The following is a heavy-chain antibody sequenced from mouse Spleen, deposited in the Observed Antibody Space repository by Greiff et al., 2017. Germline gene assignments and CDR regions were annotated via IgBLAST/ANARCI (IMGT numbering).Heavy chain of an antibody. CDR2: ISNGGGST. D-gene: IGHD1-1*02. Sequence: EVMLVESGGGLVQPGGSLKLSCAASGFTFSSYTMSWVRQTPEKRLEWVAYISNGGGSTYYPDTVKGRFTISRDNAKNTLYLQMSSLKSEDTAMYYCARHAGGNYYFDYWGQGTTLTVSS. V-gene: IGHV5-12-2*01. J-gene: IGHJ2*01. CDR3: ARHAGGNYYFDY. CDR1: GFTFSSYT.